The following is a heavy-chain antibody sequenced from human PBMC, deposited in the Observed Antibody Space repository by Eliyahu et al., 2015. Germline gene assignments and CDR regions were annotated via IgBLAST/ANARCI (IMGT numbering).Heavy chain of an antibody. CDR3: ARHLYSSGYFSWFDS. D-gene: IGHD3-22*01. CDR1: NDSXXSTTYY. CDR2: IYYSGSS. V-gene: IGHV4-39*01. Sequence: QLQESGPGLVKPSETLSLTCNVSNDSXXSTTYYWGWLRQTPEKGLEWIATIYYSGSSYYNPSLKSRTTISVDTSKNLFTLKLTSVTADDTAVYYCARHLYSSGYFSWFDSWGQGTLVTVSS. J-gene: IGHJ5*01.